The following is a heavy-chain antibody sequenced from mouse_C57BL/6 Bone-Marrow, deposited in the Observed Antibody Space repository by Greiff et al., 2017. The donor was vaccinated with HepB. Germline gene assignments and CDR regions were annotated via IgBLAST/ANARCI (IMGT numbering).Heavy chain of an antibody. Sequence: EVMLVESGEGLVKPGGSLKLSCAASGFTFSSYAMSWVRQTPEKRLEWVAYISSGGDYIYYADTVKGRFTISRYNARNTLYLQMSSLKSEDTAMYYCTREGTTVVAPYAMDYWGQGTSVTVSS. V-gene: IGHV5-9-1*02. CDR1: GFTFSSYA. CDR2: ISSGGDYI. J-gene: IGHJ4*01. CDR3: TREGTTVVAPYAMDY. D-gene: IGHD1-1*01.